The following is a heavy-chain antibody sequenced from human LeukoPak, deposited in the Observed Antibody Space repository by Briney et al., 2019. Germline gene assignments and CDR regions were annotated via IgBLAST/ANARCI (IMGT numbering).Heavy chain of an antibody. CDR1: GFTVSSNY. V-gene: IGHV3-53*01. D-gene: IGHD3-22*01. CDR2: IYSGGST. J-gene: IGHJ4*02. CDR3: ARARVGIYYDSSGYHNFDY. Sequence: GGSLRLSCAASGFTVSSNYMSWVRQAPGKGLEWVSVIYSGGSTYYADSVKGRFTISRDNSKNTLYLQMNSLRAEDTAVYYCARARVGIYYDSSGYHNFDYWGQGTLVTVSS.